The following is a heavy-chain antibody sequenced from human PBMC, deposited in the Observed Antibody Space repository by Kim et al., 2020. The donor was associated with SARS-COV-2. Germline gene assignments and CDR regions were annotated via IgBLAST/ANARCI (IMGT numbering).Heavy chain of an antibody. Sequence: GGSLRLSCAASGFTFSSYWMSWVRQAPGKGLEWVANIKQDGSEKYYVDSVKGRFTISRDNAKNSLYLQMNSLRAEDTAVYYCARGILWFGELLRSPYYYYGMDVWGQGTTVTVSS. CDR1: GFTFSSYW. V-gene: IGHV3-7*01. J-gene: IGHJ6*02. CDR3: ARGILWFGELLRSPYYYYGMDV. CDR2: IKQDGSEK. D-gene: IGHD3-10*01.